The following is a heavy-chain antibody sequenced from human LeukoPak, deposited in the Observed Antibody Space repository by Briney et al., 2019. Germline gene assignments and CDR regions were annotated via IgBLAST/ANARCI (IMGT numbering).Heavy chain of an antibody. CDR2: ISNDGSNK. CDR1: GFTFTTYG. D-gene: IGHD6-13*01. V-gene: IGHV3-30*18. J-gene: IGHJ4*02. Sequence: GGSLRLSCSASGFTFTTYGMNWVRQAPGKGLEWVAVISNDGSNKYYADSVKGRFTISRDNSKNTLYLQMNSLRAEDTAVYYCAKVDSGIVATGSPYFDYWGQGTLVTVSS. CDR3: AKVDSGIVATGSPYFDY.